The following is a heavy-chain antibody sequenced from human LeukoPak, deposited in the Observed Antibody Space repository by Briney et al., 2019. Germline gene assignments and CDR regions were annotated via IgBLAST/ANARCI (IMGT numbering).Heavy chain of an antibody. J-gene: IGHJ4*02. V-gene: IGHV3-11*04. D-gene: IGHD3-3*01. CDR1: GFTFSDYY. CDR3: ARESQGGTRHYDFWSGYYADY. CDR2: ISSSGSTI. Sequence: GGSLRLSCAASGFTFSDYYMSWIRQAPGKGLEWVSYISSSGSTIYYADSVKGRFTISRDNAKNSLYLQMNSLRAEDTAVYYCARESQGGTRHYDFWSGYYADYWGQGTLVTVSS.